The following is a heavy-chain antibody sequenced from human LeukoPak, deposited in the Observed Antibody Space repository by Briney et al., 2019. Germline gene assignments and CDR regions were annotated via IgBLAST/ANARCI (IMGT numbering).Heavy chain of an antibody. CDR1: GFTFSSYA. CDR3: ARRTYSSSSYYFDY. J-gene: IGHJ4*02. V-gene: IGHV3-23*01. Sequence: GGSLRLSCAASGFTFSSYAMSWVRQAPGKGLEWVSVISTSGGSAYYADSVKGRFTISRDNSKNRLYLQMNRLRAEDTAVYYCARRTYSSSSYYFDYWGQGTLVTVSS. CDR2: ISTSGGSA. D-gene: IGHD6-13*01.